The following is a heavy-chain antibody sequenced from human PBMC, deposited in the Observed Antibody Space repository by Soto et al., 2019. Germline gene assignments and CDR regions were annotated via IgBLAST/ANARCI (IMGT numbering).Heavy chain of an antibody. CDR3: ARVSPGYCSGGTCYHYYYGMEV. D-gene: IGHD2-15*01. V-gene: IGHV4-31*03. J-gene: IGHJ6*02. CDR1: GGSITSAGYY. CDR2: IYYSGST. Sequence: TLSLTCTVSGGSITSAGYYWSWFRQHPGKGPEWIAYIYYSGSTYYNPSLKSRVTISVDLSNKQFSLRLSSVTAADTAVYYCARVSPGYCSGGTCYHYYYGMEVWGQWTTV.